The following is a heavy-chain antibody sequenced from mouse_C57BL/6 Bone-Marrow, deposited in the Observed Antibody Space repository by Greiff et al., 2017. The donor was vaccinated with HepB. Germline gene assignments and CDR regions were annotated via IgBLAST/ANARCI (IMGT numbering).Heavy chain of an antibody. CDR3: ARQGSAWFAY. Sequence: EVQLQESGGGLVKPGGSLKLSCAASGFTFSSYAMSWVRQTPDKRLEWVATISSGGSYTYYPDSVKGRFTISRDNAKNTLYLQMSSLKSEDTAMYYCARQGSAWFAYWGQGTLVTVSA. CDR2: ISSGGSYT. V-gene: IGHV5-6*01. J-gene: IGHJ3*01. CDR1: GFTFSSYA.